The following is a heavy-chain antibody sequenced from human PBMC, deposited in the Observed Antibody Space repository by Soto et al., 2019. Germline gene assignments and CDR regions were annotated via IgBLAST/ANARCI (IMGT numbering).Heavy chain of an antibody. J-gene: IGHJ4*02. V-gene: IGHV3-73*01. CDR1: WFTLSGSS. CDR3: TRLGDYGDNGGY. D-gene: IGHD4-17*01. CDR2: IRNKAKNYAT. Sequence: GGSLRLSCASSWFTLSGSSVHWVRQASGKGLEWVGRIRNKAKNYATAYAASVRGRFTISRDDSTNTAFLQMNSLKTEDTAVYYCTRLGDYGDNGGYWGQGTLVTVSS.